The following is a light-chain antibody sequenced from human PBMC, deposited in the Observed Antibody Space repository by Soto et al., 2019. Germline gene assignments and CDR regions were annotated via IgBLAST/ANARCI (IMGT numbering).Light chain of an antibody. V-gene: IGKV1-39*01. CDR2: ASS. J-gene: IGKJ1*01. Sequence: DIQMTQSPSSLSASGGDTVTITCRASQSITSYLTWYQQRPGKAPELLIYASSSLQSGVPSRFSGSGSGTDFTLTISSLQPEDVGTYYCQQSYTTPLTVGQGSKVQIK. CDR1: QSITSY. CDR3: QQSYTTPLT.